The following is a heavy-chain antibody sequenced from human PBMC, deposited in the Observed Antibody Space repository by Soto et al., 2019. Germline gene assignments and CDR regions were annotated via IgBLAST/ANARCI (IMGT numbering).Heavy chain of an antibody. CDR3: ANHNPNCSGGSCYSDLTTAYGMDV. Sequence: GGSLRLSCAASGFTFSSYAMSWVRQAPGKGLEWVSAISGSGGSTYYADSVKGRFTISRDNSKNTLYLQMNSLRAEDTAVYYCANHNPNCSGGSCYSDLTTAYGMDVWGQGTTVTVSS. CDR1: GFTFSSYA. CDR2: ISGSGGST. J-gene: IGHJ6*02. V-gene: IGHV3-23*01. D-gene: IGHD2-15*01.